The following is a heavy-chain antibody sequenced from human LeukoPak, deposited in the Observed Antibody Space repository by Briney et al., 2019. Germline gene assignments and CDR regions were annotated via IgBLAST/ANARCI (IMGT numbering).Heavy chain of an antibody. Sequence: SETLSLTCTVSGGSISSYYWSWIRQPPGKGLEWIGYIHYSGSTNYNPSLKSRVTISVDTSKNQFSLKLTSMTAADTAVYYCARKANSNNWYPFDYWGQGTLVTVSS. CDR1: GGSISSYY. V-gene: IGHV4-59*01. D-gene: IGHD6-13*01. CDR3: ARKANSNNWYPFDY. CDR2: IHYSGST. J-gene: IGHJ4*02.